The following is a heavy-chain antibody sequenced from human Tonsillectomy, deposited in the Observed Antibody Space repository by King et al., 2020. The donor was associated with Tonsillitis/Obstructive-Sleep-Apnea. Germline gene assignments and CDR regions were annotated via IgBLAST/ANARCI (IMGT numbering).Heavy chain of an antibody. Sequence: QLVQSGAEVKKPGESLKISCKGSGHSFTSNWIGWVRQMPGKGLEWMGIIYPGDSDTRYSPSFQGRVSISADKSNSTAYLQWNSLKASDTAMYYCASAPSDVRYYGMDVWGQGTTVTVSS. CDR1: GHSFTSNW. V-gene: IGHV5-51*01. CDR3: ASAPSDVRYYGMDV. CDR2: IYPGDSDT. J-gene: IGHJ6*02.